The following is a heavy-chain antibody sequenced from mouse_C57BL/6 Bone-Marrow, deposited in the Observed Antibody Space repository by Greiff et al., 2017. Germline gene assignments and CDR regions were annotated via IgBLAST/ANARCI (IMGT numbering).Heavy chain of an antibody. CDR2: INPGSGGT. CDR3: ARARGLRRQFAY. V-gene: IGHV1-54*01. D-gene: IGHD2-4*01. Sequence: VQLQQSGAELVRPGPSVKVSCKASGFAFTNYLIEWVKQRPGQGLEWIGVINPGSGGTNYNEKFKGKATLTADKSSSTAYMQLSSLTSEDSAVYCCARARGLRRQFAYWGQGTLVTVSA. J-gene: IGHJ3*01. CDR1: GFAFTNYL.